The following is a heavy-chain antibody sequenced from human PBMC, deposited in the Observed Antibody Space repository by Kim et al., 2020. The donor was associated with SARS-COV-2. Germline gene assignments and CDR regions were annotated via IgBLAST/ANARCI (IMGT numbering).Heavy chain of an antibody. J-gene: IGHJ4*02. CDR3: ARETGASGYYFDY. D-gene: IGHD2-8*02. V-gene: IGHV4-31*02. Sequence: YDPALKGRVTISVDTSKNQFSLKLSSVTAADTAVYYCARETGASGYYFDYWGQGTLVTVSS.